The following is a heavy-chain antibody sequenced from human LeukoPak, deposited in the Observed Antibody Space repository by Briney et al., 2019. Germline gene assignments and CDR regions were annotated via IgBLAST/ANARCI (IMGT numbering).Heavy chain of an antibody. D-gene: IGHD2-2*01. J-gene: IGHJ3*02. CDR2: IYYSGST. CDR3: ARFILHQLPYANGAFDI. Sequence: SQTLSLTCTVSGGSISSGDCYWSWFRQPPGKGLEWIGYIYYSGSTYYNPSLKSRVTISVDTSKNQCSLKLSSVTAADTAVYYCARFILHQLPYANGAFDIWGQGTMVTVSS. V-gene: IGHV4-30-4*08. CDR1: GGSISSGDCY.